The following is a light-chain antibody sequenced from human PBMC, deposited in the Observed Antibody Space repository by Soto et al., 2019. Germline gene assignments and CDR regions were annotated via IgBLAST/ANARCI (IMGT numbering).Light chain of an antibody. CDR3: QQYTSYWT. J-gene: IGKJ1*01. Sequence: ILVSQSPSSLSASVGDRVTITCRASQDLDKWSAGYQQKPGKAPSLLLYKSSTLKQEGPSRFSGFGSGTEYILTITVLQPDDFATYYCQQYTSYWTFGQGTVVEMK. CDR1: QDLDKW. CDR2: KSS. V-gene: IGKV1-5*01.